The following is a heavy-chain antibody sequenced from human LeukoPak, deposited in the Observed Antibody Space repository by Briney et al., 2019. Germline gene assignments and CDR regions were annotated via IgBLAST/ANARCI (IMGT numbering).Heavy chain of an antibody. D-gene: IGHD3-22*01. J-gene: IGHJ4*02. CDR2: IYYSGST. Sequence: PSETLSLTCTVSGGSISSYYWSRIRQPPGKGLEWIGYIYYSGSTNYNPSLKSRVTISVDTSKNQFSLKLSSVTAADTAVYYCARHIGDSSGYFRPYYFDYWGQGTLVTVSS. V-gene: IGHV4-59*08. CDR1: GGSISSYY. CDR3: ARHIGDSSGYFRPYYFDY.